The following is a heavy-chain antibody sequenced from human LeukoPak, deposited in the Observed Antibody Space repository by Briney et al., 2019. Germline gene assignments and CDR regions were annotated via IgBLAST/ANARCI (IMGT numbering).Heavy chain of an antibody. V-gene: IGHV1-18*04. CDR2: ISTYNGNT. J-gene: IGHJ4*02. Sequence: GASVKVSCKASGYTFTSNGISWVRQAPGQGLEWMGWISTYNGNTNYAQKLQGRVTMTTDTSTSTAYMELRSLRSDDTAVYYCARASSRVATTVPFDYWGQGTLVTVSS. CDR1: GYTFTSNG. D-gene: IGHD5-12*01. CDR3: ARASSRVATTVPFDY.